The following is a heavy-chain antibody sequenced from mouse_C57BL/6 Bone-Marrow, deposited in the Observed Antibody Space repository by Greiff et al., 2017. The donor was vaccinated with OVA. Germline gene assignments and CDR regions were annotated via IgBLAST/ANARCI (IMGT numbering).Heavy chain of an antibody. D-gene: IGHD1-1*01. V-gene: IGHV1-64*01. CDR1: GYTFTSYW. CDR2: IHPNSGST. J-gene: IGHJ2*01. Sequence: VQLQQPGAELVKPGASVKLSCKASGYTFTSYWMHWVKQRPGQGLEWIGMIHPNSGSTNYNEKFKSKATLTADKSSSTAYMQLSSLTSEDSAVYYCAREGGTTVVAPLGFDYWGQGTTLTVSS. CDR3: AREGGTTVVAPLGFDY.